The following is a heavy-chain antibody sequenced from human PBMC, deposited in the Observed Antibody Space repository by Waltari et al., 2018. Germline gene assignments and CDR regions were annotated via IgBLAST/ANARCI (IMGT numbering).Heavy chain of an antibody. CDR2: IIPICGIA. CDR1: GGTFCSYA. D-gene: IGHD3-22*01. V-gene: IGHV1-69*01. CDR3: ARSDDSSGYYLSAFDI. J-gene: IGHJ3*02. Sequence: QVQLVQSWAEVKKPGSSVKVPCKASGGTFCSYAISWVRQAPGHGLEWMGGIIPICGIANYEQKFKGRVTITADESTRTDYMELSSMRSEDTAVYYCARSDDSSGYYLSAFDIWGQGTMVTVSS.